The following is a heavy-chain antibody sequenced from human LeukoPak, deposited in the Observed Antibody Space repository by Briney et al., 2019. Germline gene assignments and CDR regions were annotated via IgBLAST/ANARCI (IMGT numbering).Heavy chain of an antibody. V-gene: IGHV3-23*01. CDR3: AKDIGVVPNNY. Sequence: PGGSLRLSCAASGFTFSSYAMTGVRQAPGKGLEWVSAISGSGGSTYYADSVKGRFTISSNNSKNTLYLQMTSLRAEDTAVYYCAKDIGVVPNNYWGQGTLVTVSS. CDR1: GFTFSSYA. D-gene: IGHD3-3*01. CDR2: ISGSGGST. J-gene: IGHJ4*02.